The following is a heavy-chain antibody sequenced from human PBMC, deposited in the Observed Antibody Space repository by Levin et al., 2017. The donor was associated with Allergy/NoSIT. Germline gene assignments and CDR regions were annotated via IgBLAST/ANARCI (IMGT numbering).Heavy chain of an antibody. D-gene: IGHD1-26*01. V-gene: IGHV1-18*01. CDR3: ARDSQYSGSSPADY. J-gene: IGHJ4*02. Sequence: ASVKVSCKASGYTFISYGIGWLRQAPGQGLEWMGWISAYNGHTNYAQKLQGRVTMTIDTSTTTAYMELRSLRSDDTAVYYCARDSQYSGSSPADYWGQGTLVTVSS. CDR1: GYTFISYG. CDR2: ISAYNGHT.